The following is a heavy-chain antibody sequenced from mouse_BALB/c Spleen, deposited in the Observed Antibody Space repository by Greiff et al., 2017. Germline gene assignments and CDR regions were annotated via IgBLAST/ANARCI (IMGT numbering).Heavy chain of an antibody. CDR2: ISDGGSYT. V-gene: IGHV5-4*02. CDR3: ARGGGYDDLYYAMDY. Sequence: EVKLMESGGGLVKPGGSLKLSCAASGFTFSDYYMYWVRQTPEKRLEWVATISDGGSYTYYPDSVKGRFTISRDNAKNNLYLQMSSLKSEDTAMYYCARGGGYDDLYYAMDYWGQGTSVTVSS. D-gene: IGHD2-2*01. J-gene: IGHJ4*01. CDR1: GFTFSDYY.